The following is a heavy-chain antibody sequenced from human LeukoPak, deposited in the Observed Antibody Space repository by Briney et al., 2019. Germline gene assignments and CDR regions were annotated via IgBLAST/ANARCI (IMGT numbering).Heavy chain of an antibody. CDR2: IYTSGST. D-gene: IGHD1-14*01. CDR3: ARDSGYNPDY. V-gene: IGHV4-61*02. CDR1: GGSISSGSHY. J-gene: IGHJ4*02. Sequence: PSQTLSLTCTVSGGSISSGSHYWSWIRQPAGKGLEWIGRIYTSGSTNYNPSLKSRVTMSVDTSKNQFSLKLSSVTAADTAVYYCARDSGYNPDYWGQGTLVTVSS.